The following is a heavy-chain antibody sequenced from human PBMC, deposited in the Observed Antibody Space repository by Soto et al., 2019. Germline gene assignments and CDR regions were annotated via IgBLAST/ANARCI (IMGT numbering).Heavy chain of an antibody. D-gene: IGHD3-16*01. CDR1: GFTFSSYG. Sequence: QVQLVESGGGVVQPGRSLRLSCAASGFTFSSYGMHWVRQAPGKGLEWVAVLSYDGSNKYYAGSLKGRFTISRDNSKTASYVPSNGLRAADTAAYYCAKGKGGYYDYHVGYHFDYWGQGTLVSVPS. V-gene: IGHV3-30*18. CDR3: AKGKGGYYDYHVGYHFDY. CDR2: LSYDGSNK. J-gene: IGHJ4*02.